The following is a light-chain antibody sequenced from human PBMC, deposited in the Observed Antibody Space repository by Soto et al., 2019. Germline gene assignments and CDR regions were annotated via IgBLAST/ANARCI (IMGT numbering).Light chain of an antibody. Sequence: EIVLTQSPGTLSLSPGERATLSCRASQSVSSSYVAWYQQKPGQAPRLLIYGASSRATGIPDRFSGSGSGTDFTLTISRLEPADFAVYYCQQYGSSLLFTFGPGTKVDIK. V-gene: IGKV3-20*01. CDR2: GAS. CDR1: QSVSSSY. CDR3: QQYGSSLLFT. J-gene: IGKJ3*01.